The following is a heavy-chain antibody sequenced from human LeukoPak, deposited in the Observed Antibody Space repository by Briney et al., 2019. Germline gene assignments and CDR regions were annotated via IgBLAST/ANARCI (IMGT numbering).Heavy chain of an antibody. CDR3: AREEYCSGGSCYSSWFDP. J-gene: IGHJ5*02. Sequence: GASVKVSCKASGGTFSSYAISWVRQAPGQRLEWMGRIIPILGLANYAQHFQGRVTITADKSTSTAYVELSSLRSEDTGVYYCAREEYCSGGSCYSSWFDPWGQGTLVTVSS. CDR2: IIPILGLA. D-gene: IGHD2-15*01. V-gene: IGHV1-69*04. CDR1: GGTFSSYA.